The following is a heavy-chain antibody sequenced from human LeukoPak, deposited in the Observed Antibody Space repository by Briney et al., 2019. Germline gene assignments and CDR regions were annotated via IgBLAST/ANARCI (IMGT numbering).Heavy chain of an antibody. CDR2: IYPGDSDT. V-gene: IGHV5-51*01. Sequence: GESLKISCKGSGYSFSSDWIAWVRQMPGKGLEWMGIIYPGDSDTRYSPSFQGQVTISADKSISTTYLQWSSLKASDTAMYYCARHHCSSSTCYLYFDHWGQGTLVTVSS. J-gene: IGHJ4*02. CDR3: ARHHCSSSTCYLYFDH. CDR1: GYSFSSDW. D-gene: IGHD2-2*01.